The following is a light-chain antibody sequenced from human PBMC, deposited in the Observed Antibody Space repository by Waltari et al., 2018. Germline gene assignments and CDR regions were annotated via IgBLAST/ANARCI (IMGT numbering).Light chain of an antibody. CDR2: DDS. CDR1: AIGSKI. J-gene: IGLJ1*01. Sequence: SCVLSQPPSVSGAPGQPAPIPCGGSAIGSKIVPWCQHKAGQAPVLVVYDDSGRPSGIPERFSGSNSGNTATLTISRVEAGDEADYYCHMWDGTTDHYVFGTGTKVTVL. V-gene: IGLV3-21*02. CDR3: HMWDGTTDHYV.